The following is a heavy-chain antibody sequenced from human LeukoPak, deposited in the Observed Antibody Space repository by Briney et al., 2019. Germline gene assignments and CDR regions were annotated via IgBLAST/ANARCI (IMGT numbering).Heavy chain of an antibody. D-gene: IGHD3-22*01. Sequence: GGSLRLSCAASGFTFSSYGMHWVRQAPGKGLEWVAFIRYDGSNKYYADSVKGRFTISRDNSKNTLYLQMNSLRAEDTAVYYCAKEEYYYDSSGYYSPFDYWGQGTLVTVSS. CDR1: GFTFSSYG. J-gene: IGHJ4*02. CDR3: AKEEYYYDSSGYYSPFDY. V-gene: IGHV3-30*02. CDR2: IRYDGSNK.